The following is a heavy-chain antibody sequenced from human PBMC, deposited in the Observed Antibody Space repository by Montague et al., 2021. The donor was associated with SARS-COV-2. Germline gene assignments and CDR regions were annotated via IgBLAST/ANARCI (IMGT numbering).Heavy chain of an antibody. J-gene: IGHJ4*02. CDR1: GFTFSSYA. Sequence: SLRLSCAASGFTFSSYAMNWVRQAPGKGLEWVSAISGSGGSTYCADSVKGRFTISRDNSKNTLYLQMNSLRAEDTAVYYCAKDRRLLLFGESPDFFDFWGQGTLVTVSS. D-gene: IGHD3-10*01. V-gene: IGHV3-23*01. CDR3: AKDRRLLLFGESPDFFDF. CDR2: ISGSGGST.